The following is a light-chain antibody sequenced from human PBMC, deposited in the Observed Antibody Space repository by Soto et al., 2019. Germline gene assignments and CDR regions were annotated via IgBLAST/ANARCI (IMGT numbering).Light chain of an antibody. CDR3: QQYNNWPPWT. Sequence: DIQLTQSPSFLSASVGDRVTITCRASQGISSYLAWYQQKPGKAPKLLIYAASTLQSGVPSRFSGSGSGTDFTLTISSLQSEDFAVYYCQQYNNWPPWTFGQGTKVDI. J-gene: IGKJ1*01. CDR2: AAS. CDR1: QGISSY. V-gene: IGKV1-9*01.